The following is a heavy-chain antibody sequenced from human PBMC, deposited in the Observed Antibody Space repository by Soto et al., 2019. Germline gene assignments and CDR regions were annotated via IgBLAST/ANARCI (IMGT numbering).Heavy chain of an antibody. V-gene: IGHV1-18*01. CDR2: ISAYNGNT. CDR3: ARPYSSSWYGDYYFDY. J-gene: IGHJ4*02. Sequence: ASVKVSCKASGYTFTSYGISWVRQAPGQGLEWMGWISAYNGNTNYEQKLQGRVTMTTDTSTSTAYMELRSLRSDDTAVYYCARPYSSSWYGDYYFDYWGQGTLVTVSS. CDR1: GYTFTSYG. D-gene: IGHD6-13*01.